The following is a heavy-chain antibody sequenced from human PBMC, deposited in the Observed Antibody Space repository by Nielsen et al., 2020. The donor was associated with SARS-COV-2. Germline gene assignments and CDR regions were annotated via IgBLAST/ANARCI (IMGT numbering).Heavy chain of an antibody. J-gene: IGHJ6*03. V-gene: IGHV5-51*01. D-gene: IGHD6-6*01. Sequence: GESLKISCKGSGYSFPTYWIGWVRQMPGKGLEWMGIIYPGDSDTRYSPSFQGQVTISVDKSISTAYLQWSSLKASDTAKYYCARHTRSSSSFYYYYYMDVWGKGTTVTVSS. CDR3: ARHTRSSSSFYYYYYMDV. CDR2: IYPGDSDT. CDR1: GYSFPTYW.